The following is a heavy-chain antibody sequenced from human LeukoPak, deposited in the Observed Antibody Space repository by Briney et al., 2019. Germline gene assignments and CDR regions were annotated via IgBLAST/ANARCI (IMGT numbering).Heavy chain of an antibody. V-gene: IGHV1-69*04. CDR3: AIIGYCSGGSCLNWFDP. CDR1: GGTFSSYA. Sequence: ASVKVSCKASGGTFSSYAISWVRQAPGQGLEWMGRIIPILGVANYAQKFQGRVTITADKSTSTAYMELSSLRSEDTAVYYCAIIGYCSGGSCLNWFDPWGQGTLVTVSS. CDR2: IIPILGVA. D-gene: IGHD2-15*01. J-gene: IGHJ5*02.